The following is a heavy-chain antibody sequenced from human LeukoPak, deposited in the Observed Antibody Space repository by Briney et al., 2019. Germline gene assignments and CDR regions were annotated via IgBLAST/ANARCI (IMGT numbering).Heavy chain of an antibody. V-gene: IGHV3-33*08. J-gene: IGHJ4*02. CDR2: IWYDGSNK. Sequence: GGSLRLSCAASGFNFNRYAMNWVRQAPGKGLEWVAVIWYDGSNKYYADSVKGRFTISRDNSKNTLYLQMNSLRAEDTAVYYCARGADYGDCFDYWGQGTLVTVSS. CDR1: GFNFNRYA. CDR3: ARGADYGDCFDY. D-gene: IGHD4-17*01.